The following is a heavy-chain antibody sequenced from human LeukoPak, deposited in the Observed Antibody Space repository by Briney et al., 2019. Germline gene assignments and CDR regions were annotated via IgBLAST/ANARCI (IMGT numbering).Heavy chain of an antibody. Sequence: ASVKVSCKASGYAFTVYYMHWVRQAPGQGLEWMGWINPNSGGTSYSQKFQGRVTMARDTSTSTVYMELSSLRSEDTAVYYCARGGRGGENVLRYFDWLKEDYYYYGMDVWGQGTTVTVSS. CDR1: GYAFTVYY. D-gene: IGHD3-9*01. J-gene: IGHJ6*02. CDR2: INPNSGGT. CDR3: ARGGRGGENVLRYFDWLKEDYYYYGMDV. V-gene: IGHV1-2*02.